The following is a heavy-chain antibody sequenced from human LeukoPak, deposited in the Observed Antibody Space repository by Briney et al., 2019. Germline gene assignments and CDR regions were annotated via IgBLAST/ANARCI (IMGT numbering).Heavy chain of an antibody. V-gene: IGHV1-69*13. Sequence: SVKVSCKASGYTFTDYYIHWVRQAPGQGLEWMGGIIPIFGTANYAQKFQGRVTITADESTSTAYMELSSLRSEDTAVYYCARVPGNWFDPWGQGTLVTVSS. CDR2: IIPIFGTA. J-gene: IGHJ5*02. CDR3: ARVPGNWFDP. CDR1: GYTFTDYY.